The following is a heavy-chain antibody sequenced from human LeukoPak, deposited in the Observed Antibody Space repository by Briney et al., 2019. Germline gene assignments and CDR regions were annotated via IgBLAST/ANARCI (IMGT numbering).Heavy chain of an antibody. V-gene: IGHV3-23*01. Sequence: SGGSLRLSCAASGFTFSSYAVSWVRQAPGKGLEWVSAISGSGGSTYYADSVKGRFTISRDNSKNTLYLQMNSLRAEDTAVYYCAKDLRIVGATFFDYWGQGTLVTVSS. J-gene: IGHJ4*02. CDR2: ISGSGGST. CDR3: AKDLRIVGATFFDY. CDR1: GFTFSSYA. D-gene: IGHD1-26*01.